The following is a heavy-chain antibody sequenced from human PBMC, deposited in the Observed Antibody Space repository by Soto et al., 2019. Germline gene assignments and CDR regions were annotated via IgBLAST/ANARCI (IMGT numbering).Heavy chain of an antibody. CDR2: INAYSGDR. J-gene: IGHJ4*02. Sequence: QGELVQSGAVVKKPGASVKVSCKASGYTFPSSTISWLRQAPGQGLEWLGWINAYSGDRKFAQRFQGRVTMTTDTSTSTAYLELTSLTSDDTAIYYCASANYGDSDYWGQGTLLTVSS. CDR1: GYTFPSST. V-gene: IGHV1-18*01. CDR3: ASANYGDSDY. D-gene: IGHD4-17*01.